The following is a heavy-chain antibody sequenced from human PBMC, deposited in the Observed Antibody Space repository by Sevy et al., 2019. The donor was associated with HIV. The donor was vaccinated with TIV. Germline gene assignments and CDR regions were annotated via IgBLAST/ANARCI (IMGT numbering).Heavy chain of an antibody. CDR2: ISHEGINE. D-gene: IGHD1-26*01. Sequence: GGSLRLSCIGSGFSFSYYGIHWVRQAPGKGLDWVALISHEGINEYYADSVKGRFTISSDNSKNTVYLEMNSLRNEDTAIYFCANAYSGSYSHSYLYALDVWGQGTTVTVSS. J-gene: IGHJ6*02. V-gene: IGHV3-30*18. CDR3: ANAYSGSYSHSYLYALDV. CDR1: GFSFSYYG.